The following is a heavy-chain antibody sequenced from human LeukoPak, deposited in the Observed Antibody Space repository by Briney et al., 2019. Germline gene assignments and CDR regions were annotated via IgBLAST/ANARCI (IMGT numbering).Heavy chain of an antibody. CDR3: ARRGYYDGRGYNFFDQ. V-gene: IGHV4-59*08. Sequence: SETVSLTRTGSGGSMNSHYWSWMRQPPGKGPEGMGYIYYRGNNNHNPPLKSRVTLSVDTSKNQFSLRLISVTAADTAVYYCARRGYYDGRGYNFFDQWGQGTLVTVTS. CDR2: IYYRGNN. CDR1: GGSMNSHY. D-gene: IGHD3-22*01. J-gene: IGHJ4*02.